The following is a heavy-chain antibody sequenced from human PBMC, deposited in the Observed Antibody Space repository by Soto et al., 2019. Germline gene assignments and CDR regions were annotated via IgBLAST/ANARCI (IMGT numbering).Heavy chain of an antibody. CDR1: GFAFSSYG. J-gene: IGHJ6*02. CDR2: ISYDGSNK. V-gene: IGHV3-30*18. Sequence: GGSLRLSCAASGFAFSSYGMHWVRQAPGKGLEWVAVISYDGSNKYYADSVKGRFTISRDNSKNTLYLQMNSLRAEDTAVYYCANERARFWSGSKAYYGMDVWGQGTTVT. CDR3: ANERARFWSGSKAYYGMDV. D-gene: IGHD3-3*01.